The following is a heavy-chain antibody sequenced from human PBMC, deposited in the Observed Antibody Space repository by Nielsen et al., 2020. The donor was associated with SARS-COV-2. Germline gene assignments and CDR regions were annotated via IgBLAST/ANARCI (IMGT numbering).Heavy chain of an antibody. CDR1: GYTFTSYD. CDR3: ARDPLTIFGVVTNYYYYGMDV. J-gene: IGHJ6*02. D-gene: IGHD3-3*01. V-gene: IGHV1-18*01. CDR2: ISAYNGNT. Sequence: ASVKVSCKASGYTFTSYDINWVRQATGQGLEWMGWISAYNGNTNYAQKLQGRVTMTTDTSTSTAYMELRSLRSDDTAVYYCARDPLTIFGVVTNYYYYGMDVWGQGTTVTVSS.